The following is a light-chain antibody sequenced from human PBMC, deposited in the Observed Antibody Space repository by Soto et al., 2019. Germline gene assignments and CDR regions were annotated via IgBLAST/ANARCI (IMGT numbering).Light chain of an antibody. CDR2: GAS. CDR1: QSVSSSY. Sequence: EIVLTQSPGTLYLTPGERATLSCRASQSVSSSYLAWYQQKPGQPPRLHIYGASSRATGIPDRFSGSGSGTDFTLTISRLQAEDSAVYYCQQYDSSPDTFGQGTRLDIK. CDR3: QQYDSSPDT. J-gene: IGKJ5*01. V-gene: IGKV3-20*01.